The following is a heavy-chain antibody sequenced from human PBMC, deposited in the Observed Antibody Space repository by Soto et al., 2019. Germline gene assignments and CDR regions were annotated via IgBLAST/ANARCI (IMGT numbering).Heavy chain of an antibody. J-gene: IGHJ4*01. D-gene: IGHD2-8*01. CDR2: ISGSGGST. CDR1: GRTFSSYA. V-gene: IGHV3-23*01. Sequence: GGSLRHSCAAAGRTFSSYAMSWLRQAPGKGLEWVSAISGSGGSTYYADSVKGRFTISRDNSKNTLYLQMNSLRAEDTAVYYSAKVPFNETPTPAFDNWCQEALLTISS. CDR3: AKVPFNETPTPAFDN.